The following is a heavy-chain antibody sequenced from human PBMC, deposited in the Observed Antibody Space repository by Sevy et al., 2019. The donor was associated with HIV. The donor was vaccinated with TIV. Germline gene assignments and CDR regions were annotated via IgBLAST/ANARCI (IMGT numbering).Heavy chain of an antibody. V-gene: IGHV1-46*01. D-gene: IGHD3-10*01. CDR3: ARGDSGSGRGFDY. CDR2: IHPTGRDI. Sequence: ASVKVSCKASGYVLSYFHIHWVRQPPGQGPEWMGIIHPTGRDITYALKFQGRFTMTRDASTNTVYMDLSSLTSEDTAVYYCARGDSGSGRGFDYWGQGTLVTVSS. J-gene: IGHJ4*02. CDR1: GYVLSYFH.